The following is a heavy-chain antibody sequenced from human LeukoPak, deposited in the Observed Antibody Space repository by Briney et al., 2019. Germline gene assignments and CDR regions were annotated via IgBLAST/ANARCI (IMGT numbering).Heavy chain of an antibody. D-gene: IGHD6-13*01. Sequence: SETLSLTCAVYGGSFSGYYWSWIRQPPGKGLEWIGEINHSGSTNYNPSLKSRVTISVDTSKNQFSLKLSSVTAADTAVYYCARVSTGPSQQLVGMDAFDIWGQGTMVTVSS. J-gene: IGHJ3*02. CDR1: GGSFSGYY. CDR3: ARVSTGPSQQLVGMDAFDI. CDR2: INHSGST. V-gene: IGHV4-34*01.